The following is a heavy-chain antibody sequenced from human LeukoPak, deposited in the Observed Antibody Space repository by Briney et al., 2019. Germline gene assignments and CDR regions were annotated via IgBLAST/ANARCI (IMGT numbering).Heavy chain of an antibody. CDR2: INHSGIT. D-gene: IGHD3-10*01. V-gene: IGHV4-39*07. J-gene: IGHJ3*01. Sequence: SETLSLTCTVSGGSISSNSYYWGWIRQSPGKGLEWIGEINHSGITDYNPSLRSRVTISVDTSKNQFSLKLSSVTAADTAIYYCAKSNGYGLVDTWGQGTMVTVSS. CDR1: GGSISSNSYY. CDR3: AKSNGYGLVDT.